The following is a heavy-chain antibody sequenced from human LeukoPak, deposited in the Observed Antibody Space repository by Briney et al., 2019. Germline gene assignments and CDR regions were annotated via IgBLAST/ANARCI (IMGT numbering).Heavy chain of an antibody. D-gene: IGHD6-19*01. J-gene: IGHJ3*02. CDR1: GGSISSSSYY. Sequence: SETLSLTCTVSGGSISSSSYYWGWVRQPPGKGLEWVGSIYYSGSTYYNPSLKSRVTISVDTSKNQFSLKLSSVTAADTAVYYCALSAVGGWRTAYAFDIWGQGTMVTVSS. V-gene: IGHV4-39*07. CDR3: ALSAVGGWRTAYAFDI. CDR2: IYYSGST.